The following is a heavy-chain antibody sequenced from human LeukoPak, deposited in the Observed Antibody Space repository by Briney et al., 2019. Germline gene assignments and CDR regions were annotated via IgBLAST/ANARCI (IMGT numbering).Heavy chain of an antibody. V-gene: IGHV3-7*01. Sequence: GGSLRLSCAASGFTFSSYWMSWVRQAPGKGLEWVANIKQDGSEKYYADSVKGRFTISRDNAKNSLYLQMNSLRAEDTAVYYCARDQGDFWSGYGRDYWGQGTLVTVSS. CDR2: IKQDGSEK. CDR1: GFTFSSYW. J-gene: IGHJ4*02. D-gene: IGHD3-3*01. CDR3: ARDQGDFWSGYGRDY.